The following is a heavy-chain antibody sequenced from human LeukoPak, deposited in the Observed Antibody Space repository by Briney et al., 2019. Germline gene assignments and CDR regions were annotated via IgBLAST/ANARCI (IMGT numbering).Heavy chain of an antibody. D-gene: IGHD3-22*01. J-gene: IGHJ5*02. Sequence: SETLSLTCAVYGGSFSGYYWSWIRQPPGKGLEWIGEINHSGSTNYNPSLKSRVTISVDTSKNQFSLKLSSVTAADTAVYHCARGLDYYDSSGYRSNWFDPWGQGTLVTVSS. V-gene: IGHV4-34*01. CDR3: ARGLDYYDSSGYRSNWFDP. CDR1: GGSFSGYY. CDR2: INHSGST.